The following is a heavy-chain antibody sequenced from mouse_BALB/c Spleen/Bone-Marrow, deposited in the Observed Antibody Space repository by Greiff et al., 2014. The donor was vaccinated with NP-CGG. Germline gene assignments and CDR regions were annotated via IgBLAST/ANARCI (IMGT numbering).Heavy chain of an antibody. Sequence: VQLQQPGAELVRPGASVKLSCRASGYTFTSYWINWVKQRPGQGLEWIGNIYPSDSYTNYNQRFKDKATLTVGKSSSTAYMQLSSPTSEDSAVYYCTRYGNSHYYAMDYWGQGTSVTVSS. V-gene: IGHV1-69*02. CDR1: GYTFTSYW. CDR2: IYPSDSYT. CDR3: TRYGNSHYYAMDY. D-gene: IGHD2-1*01. J-gene: IGHJ4*01.